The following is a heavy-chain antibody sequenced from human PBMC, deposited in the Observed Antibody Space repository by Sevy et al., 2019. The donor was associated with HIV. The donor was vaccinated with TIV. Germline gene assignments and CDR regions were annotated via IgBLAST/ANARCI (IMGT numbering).Heavy chain of an antibody. CDR2: VNHSGST. D-gene: IGHD3-3*01. Sequence: SETLSLTCAVSGGSFSGYFWDWIRQPPGKGLEWIGEVNHSGSTNYNRSLKSRVTLSVETSKNHFSLKLNFVTAADTAVYYCAGGGDGVVPSPIIGLGPWTKYWYFDLWGRGTLVTVSS. CDR3: AGGGDGVVPSPIIGLGPWTKYWYFDL. CDR1: GGSFSGYF. V-gene: IGHV4-34*01. J-gene: IGHJ2*01.